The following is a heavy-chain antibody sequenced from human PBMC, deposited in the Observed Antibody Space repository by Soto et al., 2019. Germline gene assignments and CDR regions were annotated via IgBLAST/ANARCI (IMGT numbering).Heavy chain of an antibody. CDR1: GGSISSYY. CDR2: IYYSGST. D-gene: IGHD6-13*01. V-gene: IGHV4-59*01. CDR3: ARSPYSRWSYYFDY. J-gene: IGHJ4*02. Sequence: PSETLSLTCTVSGGSISSYYWSWIRQPPGKGLEWIGYIYYSGSTNYNPSLKSRVTISVDTSKNQFSLKLSSVTAADTAVYYCARSPYSRWSYYFDYWGQGFLVTVSS.